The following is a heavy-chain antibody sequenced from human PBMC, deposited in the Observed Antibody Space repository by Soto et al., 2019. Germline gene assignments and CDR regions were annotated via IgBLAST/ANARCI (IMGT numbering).Heavy chain of an antibody. CDR2: VSDGGGST. D-gene: IGHD4-4*01. CDR1: GFTFSNYA. V-gene: IGHV3-23*01. Sequence: EVQLLESGGGLVQPGGSVRVSCAASGFTFSNYAMSLVRQALGKGLEWVSGVSDGGGSTLYANSVKGRFTISRDNAKNTLYLQMSSLRAEDTAVYYCAKERTTSPYNRFDPCGQRTLVPGSS. CDR3: AKERTTSPYNRFDP. J-gene: IGHJ5*02.